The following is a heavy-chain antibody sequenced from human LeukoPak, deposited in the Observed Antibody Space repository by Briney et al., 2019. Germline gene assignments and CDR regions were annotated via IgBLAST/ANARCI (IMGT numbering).Heavy chain of an antibody. V-gene: IGHV3-9*01. CDR1: GFTFDDYA. CDR3: VRGDWGSGY. Sequence: PGGSLRLSCAASGFTFDDYAMHWVRQAPGKGLEWVSGISWNSGSIGYADSVKGRFTISRDNAKNSLYLQMNSLRAEDTAVYYCVRGDWGSGYWGQGTLVTVSS. J-gene: IGHJ4*02. CDR2: ISWNSGSI. D-gene: IGHD7-27*01.